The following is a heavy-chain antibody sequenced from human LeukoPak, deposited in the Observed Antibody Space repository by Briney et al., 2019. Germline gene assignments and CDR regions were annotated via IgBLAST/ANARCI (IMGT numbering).Heavy chain of an antibody. D-gene: IGHD5-18*01. J-gene: IGHJ4*02. CDR2: ISSSSSYI. CDR3: ARGDVDTAFKFDY. CDR1: GFTFGSYS. Sequence: GGSLRLSCAASGFTFGSYSMNWVRQAPGKGLEWVSSISSSSSYIYYADSVKGRFTISRDNAKNSLYLQMNSLRAEDTAVYYCARGDVDTAFKFDYWGQGTLVTVSS. V-gene: IGHV3-21*01.